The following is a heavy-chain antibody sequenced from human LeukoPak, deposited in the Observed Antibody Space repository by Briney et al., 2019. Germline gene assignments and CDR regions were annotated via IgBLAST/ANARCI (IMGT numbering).Heavy chain of an antibody. D-gene: IGHD3-10*01. Sequence: GGSLRLSCAASGFTFSSYAMSWVRQAPGKGLEWVSGISGSGGSGDRAYYADSVRGRFTISRDNSKTTLYLQMNSLRVEDTAVYYCARDNGFYGSGSYFYWGQGTLVTVSS. J-gene: IGHJ4*02. CDR2: ISGSGGSGDRA. V-gene: IGHV3-23*01. CDR1: GFTFSSYA. CDR3: ARDNGFYGSGSYFY.